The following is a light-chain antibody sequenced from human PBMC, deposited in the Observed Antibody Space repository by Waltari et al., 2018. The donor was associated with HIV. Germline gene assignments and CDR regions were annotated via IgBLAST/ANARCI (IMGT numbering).Light chain of an antibody. CDR3: ASYTVNSTGV. CDR2: DVN. J-gene: IGLJ1*01. Sequence: QSALSQPASVSASPGQSVAISCPGSASDIGRYNYVSWYQQHPDKTTRLILFDVNNRPSGISDRFSGSNSGTTASLTISTVETDDEADYYCASYTVNSTGVFGSGTKLTVL. CDR1: ASDIGRYNY. V-gene: IGLV2-14*03.